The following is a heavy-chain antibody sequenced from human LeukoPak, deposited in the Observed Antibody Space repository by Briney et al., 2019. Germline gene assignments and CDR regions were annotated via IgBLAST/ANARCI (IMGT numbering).Heavy chain of an antibody. Sequence: SQTLSLTCTVSGGSISSGDYYWSWLRQPPGKGLEWIGYIYYSGSTYYNPSLKSRVTISVDTSKNQFSLKLSSVTAADTAVYYCARVEYYGSGSYYEFAVWFDPWGQGTLVTVSS. J-gene: IGHJ5*02. CDR2: IYYSGST. CDR1: GGSISSGDYY. V-gene: IGHV4-30-4*01. CDR3: ARVEYYGSGSYYEFAVWFDP. D-gene: IGHD3-10*01.